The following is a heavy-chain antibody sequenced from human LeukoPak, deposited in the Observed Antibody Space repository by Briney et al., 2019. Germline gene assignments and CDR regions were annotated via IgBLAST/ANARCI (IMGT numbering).Heavy chain of an antibody. CDR3: ARDRSGTYTDAFDI. Sequence: SQTLSLTCTVSGTSISSGAYSWSWVRQHPGKGLEWIAYIYYSGNTYYNPSLKRRVTISVDTSKNQFSLKLSSVTAADTAVYYCARDRSGTYTDAFDIWGQGTMVTVSS. J-gene: IGHJ3*02. CDR2: IYYSGNT. CDR1: GTSISSGAYS. D-gene: IGHD1-26*01. V-gene: IGHV4-31*03.